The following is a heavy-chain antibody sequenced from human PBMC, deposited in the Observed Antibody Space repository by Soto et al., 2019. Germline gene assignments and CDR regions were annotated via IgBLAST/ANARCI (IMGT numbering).Heavy chain of an antibody. CDR1: GFTFSSYS. CDR2: ISSSSSYI. J-gene: IGHJ4*02. CDR3: ARDGSTYYFDY. D-gene: IGHD3-16*01. V-gene: IGHV3-21*01. Sequence: GGSLRLSCAASGFTFSSYSMNWVRQAPGKELEWVSSISSSSSYIYYADSVKGRFTISRDNAKNSLYLQMNSLRAEDTAVYYCARDGSTYYFDYWGQGTLVTVSS.